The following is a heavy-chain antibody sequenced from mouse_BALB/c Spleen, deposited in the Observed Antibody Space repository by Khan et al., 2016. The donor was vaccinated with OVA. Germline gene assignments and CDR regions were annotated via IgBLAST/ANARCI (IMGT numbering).Heavy chain of an antibody. CDR2: INPTSGYT. Sequence: VQRVESGAELAKPGASVKMSCKASGYTFTTYWMHWVKQRPGQGLEWIGYINPTSGYTDYNYKFKDRATLSADKSSSTDYMQLNSLTSEDSAVYYCTRDRIDYWGQGTTLTVSS. CDR1: GYTFTTYW. V-gene: IGHV1-7*01. J-gene: IGHJ2*01. CDR3: TRDRIDY.